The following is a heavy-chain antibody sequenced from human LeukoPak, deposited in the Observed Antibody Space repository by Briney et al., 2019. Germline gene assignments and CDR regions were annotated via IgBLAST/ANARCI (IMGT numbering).Heavy chain of an antibody. CDR2: ISYDGSNK. V-gene: IGHV3-30*18. D-gene: IGHD3-3*01. J-gene: IGHJ4*02. CDR1: GFTFSSYG. CDR3: AKDPTAHYDFWSGYSRHYFDY. Sequence: GGSLRLSCAASGFTFSSYGMHWVRQAPGKGLEWVAVISYDGSNKYYADSVKGRFTISRDNSKNTLYLQMNSLRAEDTAVYYCAKDPTAHYDFWSGYSRHYFDYWGQGTLVTVSS.